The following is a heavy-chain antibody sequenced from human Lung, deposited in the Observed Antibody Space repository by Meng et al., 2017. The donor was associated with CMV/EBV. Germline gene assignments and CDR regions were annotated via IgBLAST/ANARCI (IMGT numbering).Heavy chain of an antibody. CDR2: ISGSGGST. Sequence: GESXKISCVASGLTFSSHPMTWVRQAPGKGLEWVSSISGSGGSTYSADSVQGRFTISRDNSKNTLYLQMSALRDEDTALYYCARGRPVAGKNWVDRWGQGXLVTVSS. CDR3: ARGRPVAGKNWVDR. V-gene: IGHV3-23*01. J-gene: IGHJ5*02. CDR1: GLTFSSHP. D-gene: IGHD6-19*01.